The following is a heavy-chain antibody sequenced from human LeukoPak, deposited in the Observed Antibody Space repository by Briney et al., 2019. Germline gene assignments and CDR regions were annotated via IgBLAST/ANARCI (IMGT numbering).Heavy chain of an antibody. CDR1: GYTFTGSY. D-gene: IGHD3-22*01. CDR3: ARGLVEYDSSYFDY. J-gene: IGHJ4*02. Sequence: GASVKVSCKASGYTFTGSYMHWVRQAPGQGLEWMGWINPNSGGTNYAQKFQGRVTMTRDTSISTTYMELRSLRSDDTAVYYCARGLVEYDSSYFDYWGQGTLVTVSS. CDR2: INPNSGGT. V-gene: IGHV1-2*02.